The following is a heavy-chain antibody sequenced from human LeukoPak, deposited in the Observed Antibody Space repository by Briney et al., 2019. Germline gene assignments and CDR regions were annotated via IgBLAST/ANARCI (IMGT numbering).Heavy chain of an antibody. V-gene: IGHV4-61*05. CDR2: IYYTGST. CDR3: ASGDFDN. D-gene: IGHD3-10*01. Sequence: PSETLSLTCTVSGGSIRSSYYYWGWIRQPPGKGLEWIGNIYYTGSTNYAPSFRSRVTISLDTSKNQFSLKLTSVTAADTAVYYCASGDFDNWGQGTLVTVSS. J-gene: IGHJ4*02. CDR1: GGSIRSSYYY.